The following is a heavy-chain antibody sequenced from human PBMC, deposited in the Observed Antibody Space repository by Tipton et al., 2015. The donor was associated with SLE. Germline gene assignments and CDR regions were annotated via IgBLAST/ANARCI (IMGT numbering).Heavy chain of an antibody. Sequence: TLSLTCEVSGGSVSSRTYSWGWIRQPPGKGLEWIGYIYHTGSTYYNPSLKSRVTISVDKSKNHFSLKLTSVTAADTAVYYCARSHLEWSHAFDYWGQGTLVTVAS. CDR2: IYHTGST. CDR1: GGSVSSRTYS. CDR3: ARSHLEWSHAFDY. V-gene: IGHV4-30-2*01. J-gene: IGHJ4*02. D-gene: IGHD3-3*01.